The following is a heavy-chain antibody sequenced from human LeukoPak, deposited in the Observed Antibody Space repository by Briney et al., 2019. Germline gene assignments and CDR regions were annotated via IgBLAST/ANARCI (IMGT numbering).Heavy chain of an antibody. CDR2: IYYSGSN. CDR3: ARALRGFLYYYYYMDV. D-gene: IGHD2/OR15-2a*01. V-gene: IGHV4-59*01. CDR1: GGSISSYY. Sequence: SETLSLTCTVSGGSISSYYWSWIRQPPGKGLEWIGYIYYSGSNNYNPSLKSRVTISVDTSKNQFSLKLSSVTAADTAVYYCARALRGFLYYYYYMDVWGKGTTVTVSS. J-gene: IGHJ6*03.